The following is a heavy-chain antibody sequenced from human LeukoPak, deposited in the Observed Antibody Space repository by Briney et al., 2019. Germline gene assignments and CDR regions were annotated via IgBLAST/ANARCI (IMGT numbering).Heavy chain of an antibody. J-gene: IGHJ5*02. D-gene: IGHD5-18*01. CDR3: ARGWRIQLWLRYNWFDP. CDR2: INHSGGT. Sequence: SETLSLTCAVHGGSFSGYYWSWIRQPPGKGLEWIGEINHSGGTNYNPSLKSRVTISVDTSKNQFSLKLSSVTAADTAVYYCARGWRIQLWLRYNWFDPWGQGTLVTVSS. V-gene: IGHV4-34*01. CDR1: GGSFSGYY.